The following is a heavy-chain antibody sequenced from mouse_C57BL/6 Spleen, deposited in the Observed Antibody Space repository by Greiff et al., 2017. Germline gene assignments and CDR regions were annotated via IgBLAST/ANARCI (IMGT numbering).Heavy chain of an antibody. V-gene: IGHV1-63*01. Sequence: QVQLKESGAELVRPGTSVKMSCKASGYTFTNYWIGWAKQRPGHGLEWIGDIYPGGGYTNYNEKFKGKATLTADKSSSTAYMQFSSLTSEDSAIYYCARKGATMITTGPYYYAMDYWGQGTSVTVSS. D-gene: IGHD2-4*01. CDR1: GYTFTNYW. CDR2: IYPGGGYT. J-gene: IGHJ4*01. CDR3: ARKGATMITTGPYYYAMDY.